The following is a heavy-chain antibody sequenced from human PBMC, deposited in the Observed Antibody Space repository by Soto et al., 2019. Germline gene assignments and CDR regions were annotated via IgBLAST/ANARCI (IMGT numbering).Heavy chain of an antibody. J-gene: IGHJ3*01. V-gene: IGHV3-23*01. CDR1: GFTFSSYA. CDR2: ISGSGVST. D-gene: IGHD3-10*01. Sequence: PGGSLRLSCAASGFTFSSYAMSWVRQAPGKGLEWVSAISGSGVSTYYADSVKGRFTISRDNSKNTLYLQMDSLIAEDSALYYCAKSMLPGVFELWGQGTMVTVSS. CDR3: AKSMLPGVFEL.